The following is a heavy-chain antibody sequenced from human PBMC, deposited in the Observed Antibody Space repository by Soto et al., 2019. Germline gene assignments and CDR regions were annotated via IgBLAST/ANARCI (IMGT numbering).Heavy chain of an antibody. J-gene: IGHJ3*02. CDR1: GFTFSSYG. CDR3: ARLYCRGGSCYSGDAFDI. CDR2: ISTTTSYI. V-gene: IGHV3-21*01. Sequence: EVQLVESGGGLVKPGGSLRLSCAASGFTFSSYGMNWVRQAPGKGLEWVSSISTTTSYIYYADSVKGRFTISRDKAKNSVYLQMNRRRAEDAAVYYCARLYCRGGSCYSGDAFDIWGQGTMVTVSS. D-gene: IGHD2-15*01.